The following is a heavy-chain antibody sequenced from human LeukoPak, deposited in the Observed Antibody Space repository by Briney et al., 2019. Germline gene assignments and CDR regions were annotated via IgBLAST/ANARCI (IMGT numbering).Heavy chain of an antibody. V-gene: IGHV4-59*01. CDR3: VRDQSEFDS. CDR2: IHYSGST. J-gene: IGHJ4*02. CDR1: GGSIKTYY. Sequence: KSSETLSLTCSVSGGSIKTYYWTWIRQHPGKGLEWIGYIHYSGSTDSNPSLMGRVTISLDTSKSQFSLELRSVTAADTAVYYCVRDQSEFDSWGQGTVVTVS.